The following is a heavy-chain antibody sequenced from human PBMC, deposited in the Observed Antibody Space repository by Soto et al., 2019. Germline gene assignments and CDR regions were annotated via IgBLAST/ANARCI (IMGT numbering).Heavy chain of an antibody. CDR2: ISAYNGNT. J-gene: IGHJ4*02. CDR1: GYTFTSYG. Sequence: ASVKVSCKASGYTFTSYGISWVRQAPGQGLEWMGWISAYNGNTNYAQKLQGRVTMTTDTSTSTAYMELRSLRSDDTAVYYCAREVLGDYIWGSYRLGPIDYWGQGALFTVS. CDR3: AREVLGDYIWGSYRLGPIDY. D-gene: IGHD3-16*02. V-gene: IGHV1-18*01.